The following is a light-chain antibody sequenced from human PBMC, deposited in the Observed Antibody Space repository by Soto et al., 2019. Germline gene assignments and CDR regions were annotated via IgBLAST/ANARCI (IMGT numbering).Light chain of an antibody. CDR1: QSVRSN. V-gene: IGKV3-11*01. Sequence: EVVMTQSPATLSVSPGERATLSCRASQSVRSNLAWYQQKPGQAPRLLIFDASQRATGIPARFRGSGSGTDFTLSISSLEPEDFAVYYCQQRTDRPPWTFGQGTKVDIK. CDR2: DAS. J-gene: IGKJ1*01. CDR3: QQRTDRPPWT.